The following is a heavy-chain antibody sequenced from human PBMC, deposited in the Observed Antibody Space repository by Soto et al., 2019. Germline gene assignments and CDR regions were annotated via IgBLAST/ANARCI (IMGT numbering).Heavy chain of an antibody. J-gene: IGHJ4*02. V-gene: IGHV3-33*01. CDR1: GFTFGNFG. Sequence: QGQIVESGGGVVQPGRSLRLSCAASGFTFGNFGMHWVRQAPGKGLEWVAVRWHDGKNYDYADLAKGRFTISRDNSKNTLYLQMDSLRAEDTAVYYCVRDPGRDGPMDYWGQGTLVTVSS. D-gene: IGHD1-26*01. CDR3: VRDPGRDGPMDY. CDR2: RWHDGKNY.